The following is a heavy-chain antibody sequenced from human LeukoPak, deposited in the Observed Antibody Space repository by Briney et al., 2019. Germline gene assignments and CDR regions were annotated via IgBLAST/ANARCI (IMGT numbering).Heavy chain of an antibody. D-gene: IGHD3-22*01. J-gene: IGHJ4*02. CDR3: ARDEAGVDVTMMVTGGIDY. V-gene: IGHV3-21*01. CDR1: GFTFSSYS. CDR2: ISSSSIYI. Sequence: GGSLRLSCAASGFTFSSYSMNWVRQAPGKGLEWVSSISSSSIYIYYADSVKGRFTISRDNAKNSLYLQMNSLRDEDTAVYHCARDEAGVDVTMMVTGGIDYWGQGTLVTVSS.